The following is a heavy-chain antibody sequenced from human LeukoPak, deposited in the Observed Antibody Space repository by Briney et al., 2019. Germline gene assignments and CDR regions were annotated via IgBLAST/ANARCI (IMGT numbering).Heavy chain of an antibody. J-gene: IGHJ5*02. Sequence: SETLSLTCAGYGGAFSGYYWSWIRQPPGKGLEWIGEINHSGSTNYNPSLKSRVTISVDTSKNQFSLKLSSVTAADTAVYYCASLPQYCSSTSCYYWFDPWGQGTLVTVSS. D-gene: IGHD2-2*01. CDR3: ASLPQYCSSTSCYYWFDP. CDR2: INHSGST. V-gene: IGHV4-34*01. CDR1: GGAFSGYY.